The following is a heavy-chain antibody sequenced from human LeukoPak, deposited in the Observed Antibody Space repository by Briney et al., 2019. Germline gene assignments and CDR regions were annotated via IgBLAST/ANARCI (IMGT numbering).Heavy chain of an antibody. V-gene: IGHV3-23*01. CDR2: ISGSGGRT. J-gene: IGHJ4*02. CDR3: AKMQGYFDY. Sequence: GGSLRLSCAASGFTFSSYAMTWVRQAPGKGLEWVSAISGSGGRTYYADSVRGRFTISRDNSKSTVSLQMNSLRAEDTAIYYCAKMQGYFDYWGQGALVTVSS. CDR1: GFTFSSYA.